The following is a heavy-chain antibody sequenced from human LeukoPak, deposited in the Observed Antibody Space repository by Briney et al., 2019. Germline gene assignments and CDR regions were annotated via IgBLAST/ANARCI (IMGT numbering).Heavy chain of an antibody. Sequence: GGSLRLSCAASGFTFSSYAMQWVRQAPGKGLEYVSAISSNGGSTYYANSVEGRFTISRDNSKNTLYLQMGSLRAEDMAVYYCARSGYSGYEGFNYWGQGTLVTVSS. CDR2: ISSNGGST. V-gene: IGHV3-64*01. J-gene: IGHJ4*02. CDR1: GFTFSSYA. D-gene: IGHD5-12*01. CDR3: ARSGYSGYEGFNY.